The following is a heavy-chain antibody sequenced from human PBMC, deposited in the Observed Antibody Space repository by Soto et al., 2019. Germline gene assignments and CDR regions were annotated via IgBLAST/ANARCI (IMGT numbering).Heavy chain of an antibody. CDR1: GYTLTELS. J-gene: IGHJ3*02. D-gene: IGHD1-26*01. Sequence: ASVKVSCKVSGYTLTELSMHWVRQAPGKGLEWMGGFDPEDGETIYAQKFQGRVTMTEDTSTDTAYMELSSLRSEDTAVYYCATDHGVGATNAFDIWGQGTMVTVSS. V-gene: IGHV1-24*01. CDR2: FDPEDGET. CDR3: ATDHGVGATNAFDI.